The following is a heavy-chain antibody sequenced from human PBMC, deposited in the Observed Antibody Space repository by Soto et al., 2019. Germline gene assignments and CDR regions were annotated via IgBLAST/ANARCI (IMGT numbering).Heavy chain of an antibody. Sequence: QVQLVESGGGVVQPGGSLRLSCAASGFTFSSYAMHWVRQAPGKGLEWVAVISYDGSNKYYADSVKGRFTISRDNSKNTLYLQMNSLRAEDTAVYYCARDGVLDYYFDYWGQGTLVTVSS. V-gene: IGHV3-30-3*01. D-gene: IGHD3-10*01. J-gene: IGHJ4*02. CDR2: ISYDGSNK. CDR1: GFTFSSYA. CDR3: ARDGVLDYYFDY.